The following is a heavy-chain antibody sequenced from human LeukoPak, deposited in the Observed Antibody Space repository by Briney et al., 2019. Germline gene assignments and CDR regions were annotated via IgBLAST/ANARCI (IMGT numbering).Heavy chain of an antibody. Sequence: SQTLSLTCAISGDSVSNNSAAWNWIRQSPSRGLEWLGRTYYRSKWFIDYAAFVKSRITINPDTSKNQFSLQLNSVIPEDTAVYYCARNGARGTGIAYYFDYWGQGTLVTVSS. D-gene: IGHD7-27*01. CDR2: TYYRSKWFI. V-gene: IGHV6-1*01. CDR3: ARNGARGTGIAYYFDY. J-gene: IGHJ4*02. CDR1: GDSVSNNSAA.